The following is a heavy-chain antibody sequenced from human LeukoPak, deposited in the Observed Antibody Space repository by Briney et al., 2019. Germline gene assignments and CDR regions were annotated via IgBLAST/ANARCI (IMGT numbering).Heavy chain of an antibody. CDR1: GFTFSSYA. V-gene: IGHV3-23*01. CDR2: ISGSGGST. CDR3: AKDRQSGYYYDSSGYSDAFDI. D-gene: IGHD3-22*01. J-gene: IGHJ3*02. Sequence: GGSLRLSCAASGFTFSSYAMSWVRQAPGKGLEWVSAISGSGGSTYYADSVKGRFTISRDNSKNTLYLQMNSLRAEDTAVYYCAKDRQSGYYYDSSGYSDAFDIWGQGTMVTVSS.